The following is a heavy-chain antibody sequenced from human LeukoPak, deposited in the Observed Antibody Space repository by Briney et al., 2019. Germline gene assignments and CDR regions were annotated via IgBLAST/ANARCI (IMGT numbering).Heavy chain of an antibody. CDR3: ANTRILRGYSYGSFDY. CDR2: IYYSGST. D-gene: IGHD5-18*01. J-gene: IGHJ4*02. CDR1: GGSISSYY. Sequence: PSETLSLTCTVSGGSISSYYWSWIRQPSGKGLEWIGYIYYSGSTNYNPSLKSRVTISVDTSKNQFSLKLSSVTAADTAVYYCANTRILRGYSYGSFDYWGQGTLVTVSS. V-gene: IGHV4-59*01.